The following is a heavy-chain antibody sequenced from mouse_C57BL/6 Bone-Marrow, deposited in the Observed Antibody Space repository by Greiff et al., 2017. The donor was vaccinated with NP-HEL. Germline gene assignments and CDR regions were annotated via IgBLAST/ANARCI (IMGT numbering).Heavy chain of an antibody. CDR1: GYTFTSYW. CDR3: VRPIYYDYDWYFDV. J-gene: IGHJ1*03. D-gene: IGHD2-4*01. CDR2: IYPGSGST. V-gene: IGHV1-55*01. Sequence: QVQLQQPGAELVKPGASVKMSCKASGYTFTSYWITWVKQRPGQGLEWIGDIYPGSGSTNYNEKFKSKATRTVDTSSSTAYMQLSSLTSEESAVYYCVRPIYYDYDWYFDVWGTGTTVTVSS.